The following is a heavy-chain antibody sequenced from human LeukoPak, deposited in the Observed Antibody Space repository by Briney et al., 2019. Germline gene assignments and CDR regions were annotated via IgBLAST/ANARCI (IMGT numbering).Heavy chain of an antibody. CDR3: ARDEGSSYPFDY. CDR1: GGSISSYY. D-gene: IGHD2-2*01. J-gene: IGHJ4*02. V-gene: IGHV4-39*07. CDR2: IYYSGST. Sequence: SETLSLTCTVSGGSISSYYWGWIRQPPGKGLEWIGSIYYSGSTYYNPSLKSRVTISVDTSKNQFSLNLSSVTAADTAVYFCARDEGSSYPFDYWGQGTLVTVSS.